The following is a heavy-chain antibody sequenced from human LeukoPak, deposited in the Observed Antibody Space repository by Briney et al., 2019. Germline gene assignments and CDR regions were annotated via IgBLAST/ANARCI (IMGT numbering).Heavy chain of an antibody. CDR2: ISSDGSTI. D-gene: IGHD1-7*01. V-gene: IGHV3-48*04. Sequence: PGGSLRLSCAASEFTFSSYSMNWVRQAPGKGLEWVSYISSDGSTIYYADSVKGRLTISRDNAKNSLYLQMNSLRAEDTAVYYCARGDNWNSYYYYMDVWGKGTTVTVSS. J-gene: IGHJ6*03. CDR3: ARGDNWNSYYYYMDV. CDR1: EFTFSSYS.